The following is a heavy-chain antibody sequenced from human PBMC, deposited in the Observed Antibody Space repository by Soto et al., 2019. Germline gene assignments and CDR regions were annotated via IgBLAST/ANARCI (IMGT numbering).Heavy chain of an antibody. Sequence: QVQLVQSGAEVKKPGSTMRVSCKTSENIFSSYTISWVRQAPGQGLEWMGRIIPILGETNSAQKFQGRVTLTADKSTNTAYMELNSLGLEDTALYYCARGLGGRMDDWGQGTTVTVSS. CDR2: IIPILGET. CDR3: ARGLGGRMDD. V-gene: IGHV1-69*08. CDR1: ENIFSSYT. J-gene: IGHJ6*02. D-gene: IGHD3-16*01.